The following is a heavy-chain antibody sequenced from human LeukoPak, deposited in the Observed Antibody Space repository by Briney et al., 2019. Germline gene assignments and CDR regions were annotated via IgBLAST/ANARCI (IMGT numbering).Heavy chain of an antibody. CDR2: ISSGGSYI. V-gene: IGHV3-21*01. D-gene: IGHD1-26*01. J-gene: IGHJ4*02. CDR1: GFTFSTYS. Sequence: PGGSLRLSCAASGFTFSTYSMDWVRQAPGKGLEWVSSISSGGSYIYYADSVKGRCTISRDNAKNSLYLQMNSLRAEDTAVYYCARREVGATLGDWGQGTLVTVSS. CDR3: ARREVGATLGD.